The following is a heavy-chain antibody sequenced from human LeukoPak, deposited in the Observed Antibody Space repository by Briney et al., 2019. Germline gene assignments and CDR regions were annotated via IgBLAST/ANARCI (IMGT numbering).Heavy chain of an antibody. J-gene: IGHJ4*02. CDR3: AGASSKWELSF. CDR2: YIPMFGTA. Sequence: GASVKVSCKASGGTFIIYAISWVRQAPGQGLEWMGGYIPMFGTANYAQNFQNRVTITADESTSTFSMEVSSLRPEDTAVYFCAGASSKWELSFWGQGTLVTVSS. CDR1: GGTFIIYA. V-gene: IGHV1-69*13. D-gene: IGHD1-26*01.